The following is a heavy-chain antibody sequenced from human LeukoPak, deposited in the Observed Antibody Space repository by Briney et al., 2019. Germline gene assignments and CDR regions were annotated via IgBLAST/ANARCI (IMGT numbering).Heavy chain of an antibody. D-gene: IGHD3-22*01. Sequence: GGSLRLSCAASGFSFSTYAMSWVRQAPGKGLEWVSYITSGSTTIYYADSVKGRFTISRDNAKNSLYLQMNSLRAEDTAVYYCARQKTYYYDSSGWYWGQGTLVTVSS. J-gene: IGHJ4*02. CDR2: ITSGSTTI. V-gene: IGHV3-48*01. CDR3: ARQKTYYYDSSGWY. CDR1: GFSFSTYA.